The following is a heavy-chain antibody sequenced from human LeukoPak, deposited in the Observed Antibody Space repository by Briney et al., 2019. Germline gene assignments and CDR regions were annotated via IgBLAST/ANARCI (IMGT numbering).Heavy chain of an antibody. J-gene: IGHJ4*02. D-gene: IGHD1-26*01. CDR1: GFTFSNAW. V-gene: IGHV3-15*01. Sequence: PGGSLRLSCAASGFTFSNAWMSWVRQAPGKGLEWVGRIKSKTDGGTTDYAAPVKGRFTISRDDSKNTLYLQMNSLRAEDTAVYYCAKGEVEWELLAPVNEVFDYWGQGTLVTVSS. CDR2: IKSKTDGGTT. CDR3: AKGEVEWELLAPVNEVFDY.